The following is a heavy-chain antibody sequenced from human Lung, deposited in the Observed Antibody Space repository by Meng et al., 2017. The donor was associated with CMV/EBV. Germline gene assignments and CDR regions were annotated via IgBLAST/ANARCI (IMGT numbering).Heavy chain of an antibody. J-gene: IGHJ4*02. D-gene: IGHD3-10*01. CDR3: ARDRYYGSGTYYY. CDR1: GFPFSASS. Sequence: CAASGFPFSASSISWIRPAPGKGLEWISYISSSGSTIYYADSVKGRFTVSRDNAKKLLYLQMNSLRAEDTAVYYCARDRYYGSGTYYYWGQGTLVTSPQ. CDR2: ISSSGSTI. V-gene: IGHV3-11*01.